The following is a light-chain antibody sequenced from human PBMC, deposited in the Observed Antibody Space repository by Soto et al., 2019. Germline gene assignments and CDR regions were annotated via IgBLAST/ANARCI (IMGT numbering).Light chain of an antibody. Sequence: DTHMTQSPSSLSASVGDRVTITCRASQTIRNYLNWYQQKPGKAPKLLIYGASTLQGGVPSRFSGTGSGTDFTLTISSLQPEDFATYFCQQSYRIPQTFGQGTKVDLK. CDR3: QQSYRIPQT. CDR1: QTIRNY. J-gene: IGKJ1*01. V-gene: IGKV1-39*01. CDR2: GAS.